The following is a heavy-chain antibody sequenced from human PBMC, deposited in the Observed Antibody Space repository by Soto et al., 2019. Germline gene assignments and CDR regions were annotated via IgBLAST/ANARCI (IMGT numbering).Heavy chain of an antibody. CDR2: INAGNGNT. CDR3: ASGYCISTSCSNDAFDI. CDR1: GYTFTSYA. D-gene: IGHD2-2*03. J-gene: IGHJ3*02. Sequence: QVQLVQSGAEEKKPGASVKVSCKASGYTFTSYAMHWVRQAPGQRLEWMGWINAGNGNTKYSQKFQGRVTITRDTSASTAYMELSSLRSEDTAVYYCASGYCISTSCSNDAFDIWGQGTMVTVSS. V-gene: IGHV1-3*05.